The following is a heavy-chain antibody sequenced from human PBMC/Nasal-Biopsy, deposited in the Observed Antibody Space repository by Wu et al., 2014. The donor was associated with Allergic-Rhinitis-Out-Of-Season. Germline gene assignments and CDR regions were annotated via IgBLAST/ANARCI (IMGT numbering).Heavy chain of an antibody. CDR3: VRVRGGFDRNYYYFLDV. CDR2: TRNKAFSYTT. V-gene: IGHV3-72*01. D-gene: IGHD3-10*01. J-gene: IGHJ6*04. CDR1: GFTFSDHY. Sequence: LRLSCVASGFTFSDHYIDWVRQAPGKGPEWLGRTRNKAFSYTTEYAASVRRRFTISRDDSMNSAYLQMNYLKTEDTAVYYCVRVRGGFDRNYYYFLDVWGKGTAVTVSS.